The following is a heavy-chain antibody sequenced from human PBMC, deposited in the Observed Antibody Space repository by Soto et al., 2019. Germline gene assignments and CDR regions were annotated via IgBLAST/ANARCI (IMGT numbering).Heavy chain of an antibody. D-gene: IGHD5-18*01. CDR2: IYYSGST. V-gene: IGHV4-59*01. Sequence: SETLSLTCTVSGSSISVYSWSWIRQPPGKGLEWIGYIYYSGSTNYNPSLKSRVTISVDTSKNQFSLKLSSVTAADTAVYYCAREDGYKNPFDTWGQGTMVT. J-gene: IGHJ3*02. CDR1: GSSISVYS. CDR3: AREDGYKNPFDT.